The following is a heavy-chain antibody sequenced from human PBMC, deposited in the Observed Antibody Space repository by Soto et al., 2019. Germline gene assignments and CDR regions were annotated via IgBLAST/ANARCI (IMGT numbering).Heavy chain of an antibody. CDR1: GYTLTGYY. V-gene: IGHV1-2*02. D-gene: IGHD3-22*01. J-gene: IGHJ4*02. CDR2: INPNSGGT. Sequence: GASVKVSCKASGYTLTGYYMHWVRQAPGQGLEWMGWINPNSGGTNYAQKFQGRVTMTRDTSISTAYMELSRLRSDDTAVYYCARDPTYYYDSSGYYYPHYWGQGTLVTVSS. CDR3: ARDPTYYYDSSGYYYPHY.